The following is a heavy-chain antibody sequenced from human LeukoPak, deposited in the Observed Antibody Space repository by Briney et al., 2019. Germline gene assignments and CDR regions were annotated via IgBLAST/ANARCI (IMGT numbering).Heavy chain of an antibody. J-gene: IGHJ3*02. CDR3: ARRGLVPAFDI. V-gene: IGHV3-74*01. Sequence: PGGSLRLSCAASGFTFSSYWMHWVRQAPGKGLVWLSRVNSDGNITTYADSVRGRFTTSRDNAKNTLYLQMNSLRAEDTAVYYCARRGLVPAFDIWGQGTMVSVTS. CDR1: GFTFSSYW. CDR2: VNSDGNIT. D-gene: IGHD3-10*02.